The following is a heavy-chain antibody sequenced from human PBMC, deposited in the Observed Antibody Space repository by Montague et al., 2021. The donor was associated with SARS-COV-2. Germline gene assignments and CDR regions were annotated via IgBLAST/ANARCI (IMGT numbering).Heavy chain of an antibody. J-gene: IGHJ3*02. CDR2: TYYRSKWYH. CDR3: ARTTTRMLYPENAFDI. Sequence: CAISGDSVSSNPATWNWIRQSPSRGLEWLGRTYYRSKWYHDYAISLKSRIIINPDTSKNQFSLQLSSVAPEDAAVFYCARTTTRMLYPENAFDIWGQGTMVTVSS. CDR1: GDSVSSNPAT. V-gene: IGHV6-1*01. D-gene: IGHD2-15*01.